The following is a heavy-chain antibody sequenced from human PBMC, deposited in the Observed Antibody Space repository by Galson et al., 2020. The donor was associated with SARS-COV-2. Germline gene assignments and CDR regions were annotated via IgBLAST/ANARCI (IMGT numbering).Heavy chain of an antibody. J-gene: IGHJ6*03. D-gene: IGHD1-7*01. CDR2: IDPSDSYT. Sequence: HGESLKISCQGSGYSFTSYWISWVRQMPGKGLEWMGRIDPSDSYTNYSPSFQGHVTISADKSISTAYLQWSSLKASDTAMYYCARHLDLGLHYYMDVWGKGTTVTVSS. CDR3: ARHLDLGLHYYMDV. CDR1: GYSFTSYW. V-gene: IGHV5-10-1*01.